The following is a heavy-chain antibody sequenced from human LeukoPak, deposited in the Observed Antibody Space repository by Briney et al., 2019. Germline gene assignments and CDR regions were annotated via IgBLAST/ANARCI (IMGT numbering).Heavy chain of an antibody. CDR1: GFSFSAYW. J-gene: IGHJ5*01. D-gene: IGHD2-8*01. CDR3: AKTGGYCTTNCRGMGNRFES. Sequence: SGGSLRLSCAASGFSFSAYWMTWVRQAPGKGLEWVANIKQDGSEKYYVDSVKGRFTISRDNAQNSLYLQLNSLGAEDTAVYFCAKTGGYCTTNCRGMGNRFESWGQGALVAVSS. V-gene: IGHV3-7*01. CDR2: IKQDGSEK.